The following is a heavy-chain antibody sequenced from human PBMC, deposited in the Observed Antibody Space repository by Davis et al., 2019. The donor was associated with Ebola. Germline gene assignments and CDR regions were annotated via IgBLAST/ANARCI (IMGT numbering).Heavy chain of an antibody. Sequence: GESLKISCAASGFTFSSYGMHWVRQAPGKGLVWVSRINSDGSSTSYADSVKGRFTISRDNAKNTLYLQMNSLRAEDTAVYYCARGYGDYVFYYYGMDVWGQGTTVTVSS. D-gene: IGHD4-17*01. CDR3: ARGYGDYVFYYYGMDV. V-gene: IGHV3-74*01. CDR2: INSDGSST. J-gene: IGHJ6*02. CDR1: GFTFSSYG.